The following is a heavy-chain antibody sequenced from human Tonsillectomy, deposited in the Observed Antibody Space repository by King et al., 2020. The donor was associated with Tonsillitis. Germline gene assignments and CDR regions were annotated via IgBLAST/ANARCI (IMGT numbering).Heavy chain of an antibody. CDR1: GFSFGDYY. Sequence: QLVQSGGGLVKPGGSLRLSCAASGFSFGDYYMTWIRQAPGKGLEWVSYIRSSSSYTNYADSVKGRFTISRDNAKNSLYLQMNSLRAEDTAVYYCATLSYYYYYIDVWGKGTPVTVSS. V-gene: IGHV3-11*05. CDR2: IRSSSSYT. J-gene: IGHJ6*03. CDR3: ATLSYYYYYIDV. D-gene: IGHD2/OR15-2a*01.